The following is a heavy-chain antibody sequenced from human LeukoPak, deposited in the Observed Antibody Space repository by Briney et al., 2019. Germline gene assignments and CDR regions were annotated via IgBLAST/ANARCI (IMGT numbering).Heavy chain of an antibody. CDR2: IYYSGST. D-gene: IGHD4-17*01. J-gene: IGHJ6*03. V-gene: IGHV4-59*01. CDR3: ARRRGGDYGMYYYYYMDV. Sequence: SETLSLTCTVSGDSISSYYCSWIRQPPGKGLEWIGYIYYSGSTNYNPSLKSRVTISVDTSKNQFSLKLSSVTAADTAVYYCARRRGGDYGMYYYYYMDVWGKGTTVTVSS. CDR1: GDSISSYY.